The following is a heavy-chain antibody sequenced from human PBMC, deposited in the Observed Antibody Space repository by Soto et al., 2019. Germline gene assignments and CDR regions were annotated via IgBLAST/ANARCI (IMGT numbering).Heavy chain of an antibody. CDR1: GFIFSSYA. Sequence: PGGSLRLSCAASGFIFSSYAMSWVRQPPGKGLEWIASIHYGGNAYYSPSLTTRATISRDTSKNRFSLEMRSVTAADTAVYYCARSSTSANYFDYWGQGTLVTVSS. CDR2: IHYGGNA. V-gene: IGHV4-39*01. CDR3: ARSSTSANYFDY. J-gene: IGHJ4*02. D-gene: IGHD2-2*01.